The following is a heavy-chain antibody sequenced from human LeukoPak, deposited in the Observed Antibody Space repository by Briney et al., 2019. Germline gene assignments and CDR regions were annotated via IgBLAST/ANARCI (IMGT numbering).Heavy chain of an antibody. D-gene: IGHD3-22*01. CDR1: GGTFSSYA. Sequence: SVKVSCKASGGTFSSYAISWVRQAPGQGLEWMGRIIPIFGIANYAQKFQGRVTITADKSTSTAYMELGSLRSEDTAVYYCARDRDYYDSSGYYPGNWFDPWGQGTLVTVSS. CDR3: ARDRDYYDSSGYYPGNWFDP. V-gene: IGHV1-69*04. CDR2: IIPIFGIA. J-gene: IGHJ5*02.